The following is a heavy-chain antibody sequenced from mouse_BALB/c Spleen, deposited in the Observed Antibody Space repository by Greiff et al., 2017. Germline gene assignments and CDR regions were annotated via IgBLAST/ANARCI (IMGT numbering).Heavy chain of an antibody. J-gene: IGHJ4*01. CDR2: ISYSGST. D-gene: IGHD1-1*01. CDR3: AIITTVPYAMDY. CDR1: GYSITSDYA. V-gene: IGHV3-2*02. Sequence: EVHLVESGPGLVKPSQSLSLTCTVTGYSITSDYAWNWIRQFPGNKLEWMGYISYSGSTSYNPSLKSRISITRDTSKNQFFLQLNSVTTEDTATYYCAIITTVPYAMDYWGQGTSVTVSS.